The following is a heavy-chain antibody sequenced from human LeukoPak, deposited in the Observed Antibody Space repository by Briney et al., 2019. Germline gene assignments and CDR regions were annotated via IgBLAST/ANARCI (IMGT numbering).Heavy chain of an antibody. CDR1: GGSFSGYY. D-gene: IGHD2-21*01. CDR3: ARVWGCGGDCYSYFDY. J-gene: IGHJ4*02. V-gene: IGHV4-34*01. Sequence: SETLSLTCAVYGGSFSGYYWSWIRQPPGKGLEWIGEINHSGSTNYNPSLKSRVTISVDTSKNQFSLKLSSVTAADTAVYYCARVWGCGGDCYSYFDYWGQGTLVTVSS. CDR2: INHSGST.